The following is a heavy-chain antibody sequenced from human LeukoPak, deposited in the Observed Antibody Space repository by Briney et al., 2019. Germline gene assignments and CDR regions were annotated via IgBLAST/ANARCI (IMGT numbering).Heavy chain of an antibody. J-gene: IGHJ4*02. V-gene: IGHV1-2*02. D-gene: IGHD2-2*01. CDR2: INPNNGDT. CDR3: ARDFWDIVVVPAAMRVYYFDY. CDR1: GYIFTTYF. Sequence: GASVKVSCKASGYIFTTYFIHWVRQAPGQGLEWMGWINPNNGDTNYVQKFQGRVTMTRDTSISTAYMELSRLRSDDTAVYYCARDFWDIVVVPAAMRVYYFDYWGQGTLVTVSS.